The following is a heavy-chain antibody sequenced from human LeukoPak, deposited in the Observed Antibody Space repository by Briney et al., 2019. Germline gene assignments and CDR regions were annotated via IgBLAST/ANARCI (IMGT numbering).Heavy chain of an antibody. CDR3: ARAPPVSYDFWSGYYPNWFDP. J-gene: IGHJ5*02. D-gene: IGHD3-3*01. V-gene: IGHV1-8*01. CDR1: GYTFTSYD. Sequence: GASVKVSCKASGYTFTSYDINWVRQATGQRLEWMGWMNPNSGNTGYAQKFQGRVTMTRNTSISTAYMELSSLRSEDTAVYYRARAPPVSYDFWSGYYPNWFDPWGQGTLVTVSS. CDR2: MNPNSGNT.